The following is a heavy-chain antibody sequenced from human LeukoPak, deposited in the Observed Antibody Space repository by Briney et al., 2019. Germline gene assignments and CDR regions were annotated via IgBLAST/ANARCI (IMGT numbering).Heavy chain of an antibody. Sequence: SETLSLTCTVSGGSISSYYWSWIRQPPGKGLEWIGVIYYSGSTNYNPSLKSRVTISVDTSKNQFSLKLRSVTAADTAVYYCARDLGYCSGGSCYGYNWFDPWGQGTLVTVSS. V-gene: IGHV4-59*01. D-gene: IGHD2-15*01. CDR2: IYYSGST. CDR3: ARDLGYCSGGSCYGYNWFDP. J-gene: IGHJ5*02. CDR1: GGSISSYY.